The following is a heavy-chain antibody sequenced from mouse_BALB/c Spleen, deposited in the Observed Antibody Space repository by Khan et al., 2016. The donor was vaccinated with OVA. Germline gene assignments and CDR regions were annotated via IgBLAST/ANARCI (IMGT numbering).Heavy chain of an antibody. J-gene: IGHJ2*01. CDR2: FYPGTGSI. CDR3: ARNGRYGNLFDY. Sequence: QVQLKQSGAELVKPGASVKLSCKASGYMFTEYIIHWVKQRSGQGLEWIGWFYPGTGSIKNNEKFKDKATLTADKSSSTVYMELSRLTSEDSAVYFCARNGRYGNLFDYGGQGTTLTVSA. CDR1: GYMFTEYI. V-gene: IGHV1-62-2*01. D-gene: IGHD2-1*01.